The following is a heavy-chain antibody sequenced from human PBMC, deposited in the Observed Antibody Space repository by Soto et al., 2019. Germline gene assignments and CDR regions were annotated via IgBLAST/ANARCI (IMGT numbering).Heavy chain of an antibody. V-gene: IGHV1-69*13. CDR3: ARSLAYYDFWTALYYYYYGTDV. J-gene: IGHJ6*02. D-gene: IGHD3-3*01. CDR2: IIPIFGTA. CDR1: GGTFSSYA. Sequence: SVKVSCKASGGTFSSYAISWVRQAPGQGLEWMGGIIPIFGTANYAQKFQGRVTITADESTSTAYMELSSLRSEDTAVYYCARSLAYYDFWTALYYYYYGTDVWGQGTTVTVS.